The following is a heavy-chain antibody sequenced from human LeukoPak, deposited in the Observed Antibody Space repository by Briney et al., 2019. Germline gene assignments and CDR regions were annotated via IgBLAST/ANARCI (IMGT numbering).Heavy chain of an antibody. CDR1: GFTFSGAW. J-gene: IGHJ4*02. D-gene: IGHD7-27*01. CDR3: ARHVGISF. Sequence: GGSLRLSCTASGFTFSGAWMTWVRQAPGKGLEWVANIREDGTEKNYVDSVKGRFTISRDNAKNSLFLRMSNLRDDDTAIYYCARHVGISFWGQGTLVTVSS. CDR2: IREDGTEK. V-gene: IGHV3-7*01.